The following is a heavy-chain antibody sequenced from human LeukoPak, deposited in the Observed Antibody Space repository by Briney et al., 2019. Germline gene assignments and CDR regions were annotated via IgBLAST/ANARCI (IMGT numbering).Heavy chain of an antibody. J-gene: IGHJ5*02. V-gene: IGHV4-59*12. Sequence: SETLSLTCTVSGGSISSYYWSWIRQPPGKGLEWIGYIYYSGSTNYNPSLKSRVTISVDTSKNQFSLKLNSVTAADTAVYYCARRYSSSWSGYNWFDPWGQGTLVTVSS. D-gene: IGHD6-13*01. CDR1: GGSISSYY. CDR3: ARRYSSSWSGYNWFDP. CDR2: IYYSGST.